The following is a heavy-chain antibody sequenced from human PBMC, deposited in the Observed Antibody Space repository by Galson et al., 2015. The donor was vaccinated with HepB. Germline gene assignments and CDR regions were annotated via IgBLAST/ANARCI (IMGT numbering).Heavy chain of an antibody. D-gene: IGHD1-14*01. V-gene: IGHV3-30*18. CDR2: ISYDGSNK. CDR3: AKAAGPGPLEPFDY. CDR1: GFTFSSYS. Sequence: SLRLSCAASGFTFSSYSMNWVRQAPGKGLEWVAVISYDGSNKYYADSVKGRFTISRDNSKNTLYLQMNSLRAEDTAVYYCAKAAGPGPLEPFDYWGQGTLVTVSS. J-gene: IGHJ4*02.